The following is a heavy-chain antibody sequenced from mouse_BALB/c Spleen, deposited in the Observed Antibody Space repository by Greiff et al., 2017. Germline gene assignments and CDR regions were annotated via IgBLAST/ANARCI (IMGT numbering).Heavy chain of an antibody. D-gene: IGHD2-14*01. CDR3: ASEVRDYYAMDY. V-gene: IGHV5-4*02. Sequence: EVKVEESGGGLVKPGGSLKLSCAASVFTFSDYYMYWVRQTPEKRLEWVATISDGGSYTYYPDSVKGRFTISRDNAKNNLYLQMSSLKSEDTAMYYCASEVRDYYAMDYWGQGTSVTVSS. CDR1: VFTFSDYY. J-gene: IGHJ4*01. CDR2: ISDGGSYT.